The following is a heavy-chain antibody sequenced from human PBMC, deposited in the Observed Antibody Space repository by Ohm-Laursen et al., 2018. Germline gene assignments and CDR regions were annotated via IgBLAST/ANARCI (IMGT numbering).Heavy chain of an antibody. J-gene: IGHJ4*02. CDR1: GFTFSSYA. CDR3: AKGAGWNYDAPFDY. D-gene: IGHD1-7*01. Sequence: SLRLSCAATGFTFSSYAMSWVRQTPGKSLECISTISGSGASSHYADSVKGRFTISRDNSKNTLYLQMNSLRAEDTTVYYCAKGAGWNYDAPFDYWGQGTLVTVSS. CDR2: ISGSGASS. V-gene: IGHV3-23*01.